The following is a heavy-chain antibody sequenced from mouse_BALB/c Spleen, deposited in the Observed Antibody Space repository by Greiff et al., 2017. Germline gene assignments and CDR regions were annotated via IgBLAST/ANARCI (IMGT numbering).Heavy chain of an antibody. CDR3: ARRLTLF. V-gene: IGHV14-3*02. D-gene: IGHD1-1*01. J-gene: IGHJ4*01. CDR1: GFNIKDTY. Sequence: EVKLEESGAELVKPGASVKLSCTASGFNIKDTYMHWVKQRPEQGLEWIGRIDPANGNTKYDPKFQGKATITADTSSNTAYLQLSSLTSEDTAVYYCARRLTLFWGQGTSVTVSS. CDR2: IDPANGNT.